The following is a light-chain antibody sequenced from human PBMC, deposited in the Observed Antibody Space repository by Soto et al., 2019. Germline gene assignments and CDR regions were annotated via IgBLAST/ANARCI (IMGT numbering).Light chain of an antibody. CDR3: QQYGSSLWT. V-gene: IGKV3-20*01. Sequence: EIVLTQSPATLSLSPGERATLSCRASQSVSSYLAWYQQKPGQAPRLLIYDASNRATGIPDRFSGSGSGTDFTLTISRLEPEDFAVYYCQQYGSSLWTFGQGTTV. CDR2: DAS. J-gene: IGKJ1*01. CDR1: QSVSSY.